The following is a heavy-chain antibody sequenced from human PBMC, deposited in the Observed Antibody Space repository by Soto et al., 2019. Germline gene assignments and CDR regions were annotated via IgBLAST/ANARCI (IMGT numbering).Heavy chain of an antibody. J-gene: IGHJ4*02. CDR1: GGSISSGDYY. V-gene: IGHV4-30-4*01. Sequence: QVQLQESGPGLVKPSQTLSLTCTVSGGSISSGDYYWSWIRQPPGKGLEWIGYIYYSGSTYYNPSLKSRVTISVDTSNNQFSLKLSSVTAADTAVYYCAREGVSGGDGSTPGVDYWGQGTLVTVSS. CDR2: IYYSGST. D-gene: IGHD2-21*01. CDR3: AREGVSGGDGSTPGVDY.